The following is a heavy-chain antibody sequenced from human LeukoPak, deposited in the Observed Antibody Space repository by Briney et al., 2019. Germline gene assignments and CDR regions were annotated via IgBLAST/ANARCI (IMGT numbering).Heavy chain of an antibody. CDR1: GGSISSSSYY. D-gene: IGHD3-3*01. V-gene: IGHV4-39*01. Sequence: WETLSLTCTVSGGSISSSSYYWGWIRQPPGKGLEWIGSIYYSGSTYYNPSLKSRVTISVDTSKNQFSLKLSSVTAADTAVYYCYIKPEDFWSGYRGDYWGQGTLVTVSS. J-gene: IGHJ4*02. CDR2: IYYSGST. CDR3: YIKPEDFWSGYRGDY.